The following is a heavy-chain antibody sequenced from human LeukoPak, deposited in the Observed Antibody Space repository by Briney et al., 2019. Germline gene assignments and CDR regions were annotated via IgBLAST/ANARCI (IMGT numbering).Heavy chain of an antibody. V-gene: IGHV1-69*01. CDR2: IIPIFGTA. J-gene: IGHJ4*02. Sequence: ASVKVSCKASGGTFSNYVISWVRQAPGQGLEWMGGIIPIFGTANYAQKFQGRVTITADESTSTAYMELSSLRSEDTAVYYCARVSNRGSGWTYWGQGTLVTVSS. CDR3: ARVSNRGSGWTY. CDR1: GGTFSNYV. D-gene: IGHD6-19*01.